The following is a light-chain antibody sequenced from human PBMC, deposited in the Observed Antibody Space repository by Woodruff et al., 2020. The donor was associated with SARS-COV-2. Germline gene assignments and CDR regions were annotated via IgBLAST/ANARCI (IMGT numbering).Light chain of an antibody. CDR3: NSRDTSDKHFV. V-gene: IGLV3-19*01. J-gene: IGLJ1*01. Sequence: ATWYQQKPGQAPVLVIYGKNNRPSGIPDRFSGSSSGNTASLTITGAQAEDEADYHCNSRDTSDKHFVFGSGTKVTVL. CDR2: GKN.